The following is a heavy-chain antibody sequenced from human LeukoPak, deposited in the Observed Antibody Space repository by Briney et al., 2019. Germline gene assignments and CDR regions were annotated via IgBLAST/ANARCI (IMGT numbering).Heavy chain of an antibody. D-gene: IGHD3-22*01. CDR1: GFTFSSYD. CDR3: ARDPSPYDSSGYYYY. Sequence: GGSLRLSCAASGFTFSSYDMHWVRQAPGKGLEWVAFMQYDGSIKYYADSVKGRFTVSRDNSKNTLYLQMDSLRADDTAVYFCARDPSPYDSSGYYYYWGQGTLVTDSS. J-gene: IGHJ4*02. V-gene: IGHV3-30*02. CDR2: MQYDGSIK.